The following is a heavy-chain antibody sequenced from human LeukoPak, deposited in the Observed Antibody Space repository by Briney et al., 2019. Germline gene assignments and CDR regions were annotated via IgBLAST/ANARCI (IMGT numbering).Heavy chain of an antibody. CDR1: GFTFSNYG. V-gene: IGHV3-30*19. D-gene: IGHD2-8*01. CDR2: ISFDGSNK. Sequence: RGSPRDPCAASGFTFSNYGMHWVRQAPGKGLEWVAFISFDGSNKYYTDSVKGRFTISRDNSKNTVYLQMNSLRAEDTAVYYCAKGSPGGVEKWG. CDR3: AKGSPGGVEK. J-gene: IGHJ1*01.